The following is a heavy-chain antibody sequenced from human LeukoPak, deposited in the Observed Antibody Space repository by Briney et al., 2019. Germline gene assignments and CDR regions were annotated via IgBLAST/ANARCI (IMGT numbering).Heavy chain of an antibody. CDR2: IYYSGST. CDR3: ARDRTGPLSYYYGIDP. CDR1: GGSVSSGSYY. Sequence: SSETLSLTCTVSGGSVSSGSYYWRWIRQPPGKGLEWIGYIYYSGSTNYNPSLKSRVTISVDTSKNQFSLKLSSVTAADTAVYYCARDRTGPLSYYYGIDPWGQGTLVTVSS. V-gene: IGHV4-61*01. J-gene: IGHJ5*02. D-gene: IGHD3-10*01.